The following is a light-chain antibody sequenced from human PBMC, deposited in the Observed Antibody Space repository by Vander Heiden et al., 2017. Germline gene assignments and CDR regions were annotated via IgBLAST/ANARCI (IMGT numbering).Light chain of an antibody. CDR2: KDR. CDR1: VLAKKY. Sequence: SYELTQPSSVSVSPGPTARITCSGDVLAKKYARWFQQKPGQAPVLVIYKDRERPSGIPERFSGSSSGTTVTLTISGAEVEDEDDYYCYSAADNNRVFGGGTKLTVL. CDR3: YSAADNNRV. V-gene: IGLV3-27*01. J-gene: IGLJ3*02.